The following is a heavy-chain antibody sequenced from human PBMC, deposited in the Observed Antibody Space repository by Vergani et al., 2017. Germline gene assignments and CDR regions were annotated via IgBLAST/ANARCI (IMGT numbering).Heavy chain of an antibody. J-gene: IGHJ4*02. CDR2: IYHTGSP. D-gene: IGHD1-14*01. CDR3: ARDVGLSTIDY. V-gene: IGHV4-30-4*01. Sequence: QVQLRDSGPGLVKPSQTLSLTCTVSGDSINSGDYYWSWIRQSPGKGLEWIGYIYHTGSPYYNPSLKGRFTISVDTSKNQFYLKVASVTAADTAVYYCARDVGLSTIDYWGQGALVTVSS. CDR1: GDSINSGDYY.